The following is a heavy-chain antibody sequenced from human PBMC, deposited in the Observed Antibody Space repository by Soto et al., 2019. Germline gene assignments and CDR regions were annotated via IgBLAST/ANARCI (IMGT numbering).Heavy chain of an antibody. CDR2: IYHSGST. CDR3: ARASYDSSGYYDAFDI. V-gene: IGHV4-4*02. J-gene: IGHJ3*02. Sequence: ETLSLTCAVSGGSISSSNWWSWVRQPPGKGLEWIGEIYHSGSTNYNPSLKSRVTISVDKSKNQFSLKLSSVTAADTAVYYCARASYDSSGYYDAFDIWGQGTMVTVSS. CDR1: GGSISSSNW. D-gene: IGHD3-22*01.